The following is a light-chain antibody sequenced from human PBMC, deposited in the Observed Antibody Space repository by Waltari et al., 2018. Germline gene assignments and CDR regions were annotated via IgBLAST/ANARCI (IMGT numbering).Light chain of an antibody. Sequence: DIQMTQSSSSLSASVGARVTITCRTSQSSGSNLSWYQQKPGKAPNLLIYAASTLQSVVPPRFSASGSGTDFTLSISSLQPEDFAIYYCQQSYSSPRTFGQGTKVEVK. CDR3: QQSYSSPRT. V-gene: IGKV1-39*01. CDR2: AAS. J-gene: IGKJ1*01. CDR1: QSSGSN.